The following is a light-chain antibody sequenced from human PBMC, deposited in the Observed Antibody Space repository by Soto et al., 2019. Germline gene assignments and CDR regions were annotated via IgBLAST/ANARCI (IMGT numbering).Light chain of an antibody. CDR1: GRNVGGYNY. CDR3: SSYVNYNTFVV. V-gene: IGLV2-14*01. Sequence: QSALPRPPPLSGFLGQSIPISCTGTGRNVGGYNYVSWHQQHPGKAPKVITTEVSNRPSGVSNRFSGSKSGNTASLTISGLQAEDEADYYCSSYVNYNTFVVFGGGTKVTVL. CDR2: EVS. J-gene: IGLJ2*01.